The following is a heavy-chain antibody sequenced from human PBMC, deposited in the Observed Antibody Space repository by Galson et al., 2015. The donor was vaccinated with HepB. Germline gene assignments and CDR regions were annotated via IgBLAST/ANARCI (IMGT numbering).Heavy chain of an antibody. J-gene: IGHJ6*04. V-gene: IGHV3-33*01. D-gene: IGHD3-22*01. CDR1: GFTFSSYG. Sequence: SLRLSCAASGFTFSSYGMHWVRQAPGKGLEWVAVIWYDGSNKYYADSVKGRFTISRDNSKNTLYLQMNSLRAEDTAVYYCAREKPPYYYDSSGVDVWGKGTTVTVSS. CDR2: IWYDGSNK. CDR3: AREKPPYYYDSSGVDV.